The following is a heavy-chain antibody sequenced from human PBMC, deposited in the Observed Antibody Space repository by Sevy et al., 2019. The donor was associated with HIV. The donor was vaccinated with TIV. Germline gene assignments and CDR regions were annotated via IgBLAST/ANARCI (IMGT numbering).Heavy chain of an antibody. CDR3: ATEGLIWVGYSYASSAFDI. V-gene: IGHV3-30-3*01. Sequence: GGSLRLSCAASGFTFSSYAIHWVRQAPGKGLEWVAVISYDGSNKFYADSVKGRFTISRDNSKNTLYLQMNSLRAEDTAVYYCATEGLIWVGYSYASSAFDIWGQGTMVTVSS. J-gene: IGHJ3*02. CDR1: GFTFSSYA. D-gene: IGHD5-18*01. CDR2: ISYDGSNK.